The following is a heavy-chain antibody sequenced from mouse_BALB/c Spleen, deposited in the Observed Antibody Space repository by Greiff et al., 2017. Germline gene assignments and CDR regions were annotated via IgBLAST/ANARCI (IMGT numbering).Heavy chain of an antibody. J-gene: IGHJ1*01. CDR3: AGSTIITTWYFDV. CDR2: IDPANGST. CDR1: GFNIKDTY. D-gene: IGHD2-4*01. V-gene: IGHV14-3*02. Sequence: EVQLQQSGAELVKPGASVKLSCTASGFNIKDTYMHWVKQRPEQGLEWIGRIDPANGSTKYDPKFQGKATITADTSSNTAYLQLSSLTAEDTAVYYYAGSTIITTWYFDVWGAGTTVTVSS.